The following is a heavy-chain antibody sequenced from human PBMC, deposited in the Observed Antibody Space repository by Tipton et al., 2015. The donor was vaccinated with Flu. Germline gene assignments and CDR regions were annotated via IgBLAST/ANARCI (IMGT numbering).Heavy chain of an antibody. V-gene: IGHV4-39*07. CDR3: ARDPGSRMFDP. J-gene: IGHJ5*02. Sequence: TLSLTCTVSGGSISNYYWGWIRQPPGKGLEWIGSIYYSGSTYYNPSLKSRVTISVDTSKNQFSLKLTSVTAADTAVYYCARDPGSRMFDPWGQGTLVTVSS. D-gene: IGHD6-13*01. CDR1: GGSISNYY. CDR2: IYYSGST.